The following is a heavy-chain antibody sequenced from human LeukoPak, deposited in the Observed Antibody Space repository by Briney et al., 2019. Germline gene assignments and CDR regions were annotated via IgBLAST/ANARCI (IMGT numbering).Heavy chain of an antibody. CDR3: ARSKLPAALIDAFHF. D-gene: IGHD2-2*01. CDR1: GDILRTYA. J-gene: IGHJ3*01. CDR2: IIPLFGTA. V-gene: IGHV1-69*05. Sequence: SVKVSCKASGDILRTYALSWVRQVPGQGLEWMGGIIPLFGTANYAQRFQGRLTISTDDSTTTAYMELSSLTSGDTAVYYCARSKLPAALIDAFHFWGQGTLVTVSS.